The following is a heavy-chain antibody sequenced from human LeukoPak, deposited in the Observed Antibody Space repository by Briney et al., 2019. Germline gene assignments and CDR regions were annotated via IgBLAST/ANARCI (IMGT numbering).Heavy chain of an antibody. V-gene: IGHV3-7*03. CDR1: GFTFSSYW. CDR2: IKQDGSEK. J-gene: IGHJ6*04. D-gene: IGHD6-13*01. CDR3: ARDSSSFYYYYYGMDV. Sequence: GGSLRLSCAASGFTFSSYWMSWVRQAPGKGLEWVANIKQDGSEKYYVDSVKGRFTISRDNAKNSLYLQMNSLRAEDTAVYYCARDSSSFYYYYYGMDVWGKGTTVTVSS.